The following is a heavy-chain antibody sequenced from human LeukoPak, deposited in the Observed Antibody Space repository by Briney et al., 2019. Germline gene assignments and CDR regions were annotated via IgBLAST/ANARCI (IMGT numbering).Heavy chain of an antibody. CDR2: IKQDGSEK. CDR3: ARDSYCSGGSCYPNPFDY. D-gene: IGHD2-15*01. J-gene: IGHJ4*02. CDR1: GFTFSSYW. Sequence: GGSPRLSCAASGFTFSSYWMSWVRQAPGKGLEWVANIKQDGSEKYYVDSVKGRFTISRDNAKNSLYLQMNSLRAEDTAVYYCARDSYCSGGSCYPNPFDYWGQGTLVTVSS. V-gene: IGHV3-7*01.